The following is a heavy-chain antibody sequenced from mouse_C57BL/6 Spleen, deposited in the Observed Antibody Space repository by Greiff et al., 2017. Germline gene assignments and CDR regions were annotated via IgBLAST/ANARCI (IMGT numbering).Heavy chain of an antibody. CDR1: GFTFSSYA. CDR3: TRDDGYYDAMDY. CDR2: ISSGGDYI. Sequence: EVMLVESGEGLVKPGGSLKLSCAASGFTFSSYAMSWVRQTPEKRLEWVAYISSGGDYIYYADTVKGRFTISRDNARNTLYLQMSSLKSEDTAMDYCTRDDGYYDAMDYWGQGTSVTVSS. D-gene: IGHD2-3*01. V-gene: IGHV5-9-1*02. J-gene: IGHJ4*01.